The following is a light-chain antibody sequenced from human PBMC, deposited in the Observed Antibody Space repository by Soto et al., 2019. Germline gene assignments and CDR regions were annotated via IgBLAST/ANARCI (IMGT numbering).Light chain of an antibody. Sequence: SYEVAQTPTERVVPGQTAKITSGADTIGSKIVHWYKQRPGQAPVAVVFDAPDRPSGIPDRISASRSGDTATLTISRVDAGDEADYCCQVWASSAEFFVFGSGTKVTVL. CDR2: DAP. CDR3: QVWASSAEFFV. J-gene: IGLJ1*01. CDR1: TIGSKI. V-gene: IGLV3-21*02.